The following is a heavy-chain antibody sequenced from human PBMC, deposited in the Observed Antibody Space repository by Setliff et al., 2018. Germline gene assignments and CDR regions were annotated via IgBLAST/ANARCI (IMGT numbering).Heavy chain of an antibody. J-gene: IGHJ6*03. CDR2: TSYDGINK. CDR3: AKSPMTTVTVKRLYYYYMDV. CDR1: GFTFSTYA. D-gene: IGHD4-17*01. V-gene: IGHV3-30*01. Sequence: PGGSLRLSCAASGFTFSTYAIHWVRQGPGKGLEWVAVTSYDGINKYYAESVQGRFTISRDNSKYTLYLQMNSLRVEDSDLYYCAKSPMTTVTVKRLYYYYMDVWGKGTTVTVSS.